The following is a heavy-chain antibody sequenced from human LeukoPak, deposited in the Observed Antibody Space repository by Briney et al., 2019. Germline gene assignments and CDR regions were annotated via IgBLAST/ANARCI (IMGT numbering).Heavy chain of an antibody. Sequence: SETLSLTCTVSGGSISSYYWSWIRQPPGKGLEWIGYIYTSGSTNYNPSLKSRVTISVDTSENQFSLKLSSVAAADTAVYYCARHLYSYGLNWFDPWGQGTLVTVSS. CDR2: IYTSGST. J-gene: IGHJ5*02. CDR3: ARHLYSYGLNWFDP. CDR1: GGSISSYY. V-gene: IGHV4-4*09. D-gene: IGHD2-21*01.